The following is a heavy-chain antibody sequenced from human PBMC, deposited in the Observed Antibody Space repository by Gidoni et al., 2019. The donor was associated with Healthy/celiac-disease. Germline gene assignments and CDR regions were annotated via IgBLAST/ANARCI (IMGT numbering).Heavy chain of an antibody. CDR2: ISPGDSDT. J-gene: IGHJ6*02. D-gene: IGHD1-26*01. Sequence: EVQLVQSGAEVTKPGESLTISCKGSGYSFTSYWLGWVRQMPGKGLEWMGIISPGDSDTRYSPSFQGQVTISADKSISTAYLQWSSLKASDTAMYYCAVGEVGATPEAYYYYGMDVWGQGTTVTVSS. CDR3: AVGEVGATPEAYYYYGMDV. CDR1: GYSFTSYW. V-gene: IGHV5-51*01.